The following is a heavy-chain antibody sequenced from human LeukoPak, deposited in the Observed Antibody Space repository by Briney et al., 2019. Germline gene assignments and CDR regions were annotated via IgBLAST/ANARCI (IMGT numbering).Heavy chain of an antibody. D-gene: IGHD6-19*01. CDR3: ARARGSSGWHEY. J-gene: IGHJ4*02. Sequence: ASETLSLTCTVSDVSISSSPYYWGWIRQPPGKGLEWIGSMSYSGNTNYSPSLKSRLTMSVDTSKNQFSLNLSSVTAADTAVYYCARARGSSGWHEYWGQGTLVTVSS. CDR1: DVSISSSPYY. V-gene: IGHV4-39*07. CDR2: MSYSGNT.